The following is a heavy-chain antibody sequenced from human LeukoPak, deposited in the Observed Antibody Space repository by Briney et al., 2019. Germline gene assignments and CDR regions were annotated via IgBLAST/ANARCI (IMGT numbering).Heavy chain of an antibody. V-gene: IGHV3-53*01. Sequence: GGSLRLSCAASGFTFSSYAMHWVRQAPGKGLEWVSVIFSGGNIYYADSVKGRFTISRDNSKNMLYLQMNSLRAEDTAVYFCAGGYYSSYYYGMDVWGQGTTVTVSS. CDR1: GFTFSSYA. CDR2: IFSGGNI. J-gene: IGHJ6*02. D-gene: IGHD3-22*01. CDR3: AGGYYSSYYYGMDV.